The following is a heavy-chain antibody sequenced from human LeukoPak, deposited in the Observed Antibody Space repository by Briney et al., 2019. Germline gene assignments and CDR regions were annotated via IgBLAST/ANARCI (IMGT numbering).Heavy chain of an antibody. D-gene: IGHD1-26*01. CDR2: INHSGST. Sequence: SETLSLTCTVYGGSFSGYYWHWIRQPPGKGLEWIGEINHSGSTNYNPSLKSRVTISVDTSKNQFSLQLSSVTAADTPVYYCAGISGSFSSYWGQGTLVTVSS. CDR1: GGSFSGYY. V-gene: IGHV4-34*01. CDR3: AGISGSFSSY. J-gene: IGHJ4*02.